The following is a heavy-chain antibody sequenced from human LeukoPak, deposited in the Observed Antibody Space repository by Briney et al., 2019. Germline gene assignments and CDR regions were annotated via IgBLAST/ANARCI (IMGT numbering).Heavy chain of an antibody. D-gene: IGHD3-9*01. J-gene: IGHJ4*02. CDR1: GFTFSSYS. CDR3: AKGQPHASMTIFCLARSSPVY. Sequence: PGGSLRLSCAASGFTFSSYSMNWVRQAPGKGLEWVSSISSSSSYIYYADSVKCRFTISRHNAKNSLYLQMNSLRAEDTAVYYCAKGQPHASMTIFCLARSSPVYWGQGTLVTVSS. V-gene: IGHV3-21*04. CDR2: ISSSSSYI.